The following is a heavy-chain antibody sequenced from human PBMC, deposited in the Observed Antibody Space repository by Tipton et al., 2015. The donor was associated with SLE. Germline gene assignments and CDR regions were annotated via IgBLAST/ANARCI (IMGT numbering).Heavy chain of an antibody. J-gene: IGHJ4*02. Sequence: TLSLTCTVSGDSISSYYWSWIRQPPGKGLEWIGYISYSGDTKSNPSLKSRVTISVDTSKNQLSLRLNSVTAADTAVYYCATSSWSGYSDYWGQGTLVTVS. V-gene: IGHV4-59*01. CDR1: GDSISSYY. CDR3: ATSSWSGYSDY. D-gene: IGHD3-3*01. CDR2: ISYSGDT.